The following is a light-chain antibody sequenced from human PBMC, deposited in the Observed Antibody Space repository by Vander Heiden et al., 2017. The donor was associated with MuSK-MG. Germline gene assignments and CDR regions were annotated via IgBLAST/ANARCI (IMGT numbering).Light chain of an antibody. CDR2: YNT. Sequence: SFLLTPPPSVSVAPGTTARITCGGNNIGSRSVHWQRQKSDQAPVLVIYYNTDQPSGIPERFSGSNSGNTATLTISRVEAGDEADYYCQVWDSTNNHVVFGGGTKLTVV. CDR3: QVWDSTNNHVV. V-gene: IGLV3-21*04. CDR1: NIGSRS. J-gene: IGLJ2*01.